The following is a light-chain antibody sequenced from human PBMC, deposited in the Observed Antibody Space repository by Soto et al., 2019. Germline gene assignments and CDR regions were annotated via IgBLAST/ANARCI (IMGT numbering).Light chain of an antibody. CDR1: QSISSGY. CDR2: GAS. Sequence: EIVLTQSPGTLSLSPGERATLSCRASQSISSGYSAWYQQKPGQAPRLLIYGASSRATGIPDRFSGSGSETDFTLTISRLEPEDFAVYYCQRYGTSLTWTFGQGTKVEIK. CDR3: QRYGTSLTWT. J-gene: IGKJ1*01. V-gene: IGKV3-20*01.